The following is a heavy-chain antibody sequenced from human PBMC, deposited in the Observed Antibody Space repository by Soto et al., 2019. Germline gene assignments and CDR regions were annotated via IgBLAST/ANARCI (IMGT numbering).Heavy chain of an antibody. CDR1: GFTFSRFA. J-gene: IGHJ4*02. V-gene: IGHV3-23*01. CDR2: ISGSGQTT. D-gene: IGHD3-22*01. CDR3: ARVRSGYSRTPLFY. Sequence: GGSLRLSCAGSGFTFSRFAMSWVRQVPGKGLEWVSAISGSGQTTYYADSVKGRFTVSRDNSNNTLYLQMNSLRAEDTAVYYCARVRSGYSRTPLFYWGQGTLVTVSS.